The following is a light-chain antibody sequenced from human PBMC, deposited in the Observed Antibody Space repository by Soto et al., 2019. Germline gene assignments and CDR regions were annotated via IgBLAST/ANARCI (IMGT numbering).Light chain of an antibody. Sequence: DIVLTQSPLSLPVTPGEPASISCRSSQSLLHRNGYNYLDWYLQKPGQSPQLLIYLGSNRASGVSDRFSGSGSGTDITLKISRVEAEDVGFYYCMQALQPTLSFGGGTKVELK. CDR2: LGS. CDR3: MQALQPTLS. J-gene: IGKJ4*01. CDR1: QSLLHRNGYNY. V-gene: IGKV2-28*01.